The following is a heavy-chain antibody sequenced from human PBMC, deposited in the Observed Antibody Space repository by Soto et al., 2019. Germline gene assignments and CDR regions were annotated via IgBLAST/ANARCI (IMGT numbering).Heavy chain of an antibody. CDR1: GGSISSSSYY. CDR2: IYYSGST. D-gene: IGHD3-10*01. J-gene: IGHJ6*02. CDR3: ARSYGSGSYFSYCGIAV. Sequence: SETLSLTCTVSGGSISSSSYYWGWIRQPPGQGLEWIGSIYYSGSTYYNPSLKSRVTISVDTSKNQFSLNLNSVTAADTAVYYCARSYGSGSYFSYCGIAVWGQGTTVTVSS. V-gene: IGHV4-39*01.